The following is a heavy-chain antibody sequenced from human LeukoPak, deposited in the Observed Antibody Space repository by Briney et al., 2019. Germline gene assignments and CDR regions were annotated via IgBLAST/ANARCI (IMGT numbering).Heavy chain of an antibody. V-gene: IGHV3-23*01. CDR3: ARGRPPYSSGSLAS. CDR1: GFTFSSYA. D-gene: IGHD6-19*01. Sequence: PAGGSLRLSCAASGFTFSSYAMSWVRQAPGKGLEWVSTISGSGAGTYYADSVKGRFTISRDNSKNTLYLQMNSLRAEDTAVYYCARGRPPYSSGSLASWGQGTLVTVSS. CDR2: ISGSGAGT. J-gene: IGHJ4*02.